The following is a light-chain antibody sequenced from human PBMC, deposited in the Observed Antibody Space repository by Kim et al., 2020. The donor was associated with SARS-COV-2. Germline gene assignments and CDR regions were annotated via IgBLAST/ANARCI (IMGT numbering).Light chain of an antibody. CDR3: QHSYSTPQT. V-gene: IGKV1-39*01. CDR1: QIISSS. J-gene: IGKJ1*01. CDR2: TAS. Sequence: ASVGDRVTITCRASQIISSSLNWYQLKPGKAPKLLIYTASNLQSGVPSRFSGSGSGTDFTLTISSLQPEDFATYYCQHSYSTPQTFGQGTKVDIK.